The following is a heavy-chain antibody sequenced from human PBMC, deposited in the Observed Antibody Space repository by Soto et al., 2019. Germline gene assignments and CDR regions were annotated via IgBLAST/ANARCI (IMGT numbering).Heavy chain of an antibody. Sequence: SETLSLTCTVSGGSITNYYWSWIRQPPGKRLEYIGYMYYSGNTYYNPSLKSRVTISGDASKNQFSLKLRSVTAADTAVYYCVGGLSEWGRIDFCGQGTLVTVSS. D-gene: IGHD3-3*01. CDR3: VGGLSEWGRIDF. CDR2: MYYSGNT. CDR1: GGSITNYY. V-gene: IGHV4-59*01. J-gene: IGHJ4*02.